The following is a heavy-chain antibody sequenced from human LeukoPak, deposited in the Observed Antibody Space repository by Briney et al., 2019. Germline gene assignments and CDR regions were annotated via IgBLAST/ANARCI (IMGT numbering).Heavy chain of an antibody. D-gene: IGHD3-22*01. CDR2: ISYSGGT. V-gene: IGHV4-39*02. J-gene: IGHJ3*02. Sequence: SQTLSLTCTVSGGSIISSNHYWGWTRQPPGKGLEWFGSISYSGGTAYNPSLRSRVTISVDTSKNQFSLKVNSVTAADTAVYYCAREVEYYDSSGYRPHAFDIWGQGTLVTVSS. CDR3: AREVEYYDSSGYRPHAFDI. CDR1: GGSIISSNHY.